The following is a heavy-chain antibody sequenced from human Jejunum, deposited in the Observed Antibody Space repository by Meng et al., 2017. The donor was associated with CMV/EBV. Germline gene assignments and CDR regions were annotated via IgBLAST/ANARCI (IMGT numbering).Heavy chain of an antibody. D-gene: IGHD4/OR15-4a*01. V-gene: IGHV2-5*02. Sequence: SGFSLSTRGVTVGWIRQPPGKALEWLALIYWDDDKHYSPSLKSRLTITKDTSKNQMGLTMTNMDLVDTATYYCARVDHYGDGRPFDYWGQGTLVTVSS. CDR2: IYWDDDK. J-gene: IGHJ4*02. CDR1: GFSLSTRGVT. CDR3: ARVDHYGDGRPFDY.